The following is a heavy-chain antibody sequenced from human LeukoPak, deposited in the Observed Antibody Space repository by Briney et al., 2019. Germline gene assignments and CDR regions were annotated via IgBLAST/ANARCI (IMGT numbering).Heavy chain of an antibody. Sequence: GGSLRLSWAASGFTFSSYWMHWVRQAPGKGLVWVSRINSDGSSTSYADSVKGRFTISRDNAKNTLYLQMNSLRAEDTAVYYCARGRDYYGSGDNWFDPWGQGTLVTVSS. CDR2: INSDGSST. CDR1: GFTFSSYW. V-gene: IGHV3-74*01. D-gene: IGHD3-10*01. J-gene: IGHJ5*02. CDR3: ARGRDYYGSGDNWFDP.